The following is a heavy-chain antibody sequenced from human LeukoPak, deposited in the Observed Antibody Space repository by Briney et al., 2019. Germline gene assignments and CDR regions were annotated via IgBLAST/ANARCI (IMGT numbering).Heavy chain of an antibody. CDR2: ISGSGGST. CDR1: GFTFSSYG. Sequence: GGSLRLSCAASGFTFSSYGMHWVRQAPGKGLEWVSAISGSGGSTYYADSVKGRFTISRDNSKNTLYLQMNSLRAEDTAVCYCARDGSGYDDAFDIWGQGTMVTVSS. V-gene: IGHV3-23*01. CDR3: ARDGSGYDDAFDI. D-gene: IGHD3-10*01. J-gene: IGHJ3*02.